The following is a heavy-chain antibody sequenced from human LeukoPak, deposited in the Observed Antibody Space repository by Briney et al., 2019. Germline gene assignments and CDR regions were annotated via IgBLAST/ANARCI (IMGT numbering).Heavy chain of an antibody. CDR1: GFTFSSYW. J-gene: IGHJ4*02. CDR3: AKDLVGAHDY. V-gene: IGHV3-30*18. CDR2: ISYDGSNK. Sequence: GGSLRLSCAASGFTFSSYWMSWVRQAPGKGLEWVAVISYDGSNKYYADSVKGRFTISRDNSKNTLYLQMNSLRAEDTAVYYCAKDLVGAHDYWGQGTLVTVSS. D-gene: IGHD1-26*01.